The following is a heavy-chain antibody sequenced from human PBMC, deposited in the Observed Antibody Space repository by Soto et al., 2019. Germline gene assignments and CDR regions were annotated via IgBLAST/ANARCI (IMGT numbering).Heavy chain of an antibody. Sequence: SETLSLTCAVYGGSFSGYYWSWIRQPPGKGLEWIGEINHSGSTNYNPSLKSRVTISVDTSKNQFSLKLSSVTAADTAVYYCARAQQNIVVVPAVSLFDYWGQGTLVTVSS. CDR3: ARAQQNIVVVPAVSLFDY. J-gene: IGHJ4*02. V-gene: IGHV4-34*01. CDR2: INHSGST. CDR1: GGSFSGYY. D-gene: IGHD2-2*01.